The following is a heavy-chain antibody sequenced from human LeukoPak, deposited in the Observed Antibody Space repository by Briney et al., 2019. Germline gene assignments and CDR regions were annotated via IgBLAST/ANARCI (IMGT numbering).Heavy chain of an antibody. Sequence: GGSLRLSCAASGFTFSNSWMTWVRQTPGKGLERVANIKEDGSQTYYVDSVRGRFSISRDNAKNSLSLEMNSLRAEDTAVYFCARDRGWQQFDYWGQGTLVTVSA. CDR1: GFTFSNSW. D-gene: IGHD5-24*01. V-gene: IGHV3-7*01. CDR2: IKEDGSQT. J-gene: IGHJ4*02. CDR3: ARDRGWQQFDY.